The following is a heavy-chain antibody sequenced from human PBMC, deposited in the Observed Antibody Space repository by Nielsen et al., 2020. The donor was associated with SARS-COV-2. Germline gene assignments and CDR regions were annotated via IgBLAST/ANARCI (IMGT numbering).Heavy chain of an antibody. D-gene: IGHD6-19*01. J-gene: IGHJ5*02. CDR2: VSTEGGTT. CDR3: ASMSSGWYLGWFDP. V-gene: IGHV3-30*19. CDR1: GFTFNSVG. Sequence: GESLTISCAASGFTFNSVGMHWVRQAPGKGLEWVAVVSTEGGTTYYADSVKGRFTISRDNSKNTLYLQMNSLRAEDTAVYYCASMSSGWYLGWFDPWGQGTLVTVSS.